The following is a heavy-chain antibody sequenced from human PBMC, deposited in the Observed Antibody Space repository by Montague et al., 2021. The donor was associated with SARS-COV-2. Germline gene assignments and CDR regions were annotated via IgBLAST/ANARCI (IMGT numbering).Heavy chain of an antibody. D-gene: IGHD3-3*01. CDR3: ARAGGFYDYWSGYSSSAGFFDH. CDR2: IYYSGST. J-gene: IGHJ5*02. Sequence: SETLSLTCTVSGGSVSSYYWNWIRQSPGKGLQWIGYIYYSGSTDYNPSLKSRVTMSVDTSKNQLSLRLKSVTTADTAVYFCARAGGFYDYWSGYSSSAGFFDHWGQGIPVTVSS. CDR1: GGSVSSYY. V-gene: IGHV4-59*02.